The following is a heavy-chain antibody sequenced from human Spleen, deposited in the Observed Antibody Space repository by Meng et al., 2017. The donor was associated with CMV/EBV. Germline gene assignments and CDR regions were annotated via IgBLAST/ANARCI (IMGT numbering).Heavy chain of an antibody. CDR3: ARSPGYWYFDY. CDR2: IYYSGST. J-gene: IGHJ4*02. CDR1: GYSVRSGYH. D-gene: IGHD2-8*02. Sequence: SETLSLTCTVSGYSVRSGYHWVWIRQPPGKGLEWIGSIYYSGSTYYNPSLKSRVTISVDTSKNQFSLKLSSVTAADTAVYYCARSPGYWYFDYWGQGALVTVSS. V-gene: IGHV4-38-2*02.